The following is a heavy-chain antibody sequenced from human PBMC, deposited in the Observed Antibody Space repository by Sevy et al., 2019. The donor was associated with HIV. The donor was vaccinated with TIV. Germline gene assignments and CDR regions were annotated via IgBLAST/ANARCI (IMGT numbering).Heavy chain of an antibody. Sequence: VAVKVSCKASGYTFTGYYMHWVRQAPRQGLERRGRINPNSGGTNYAQQFQGRVTMTRDTSISTAYMELSRLRSDDTAVYYCTRRGVGATPSGFDYWGQGTLVFVSS. CDR2: INPNSGGT. CDR1: GYTFTGYY. CDR3: TRRGVGATPSGFDY. J-gene: IGHJ4*02. D-gene: IGHD1-26*01. V-gene: IGHV1-2*06.